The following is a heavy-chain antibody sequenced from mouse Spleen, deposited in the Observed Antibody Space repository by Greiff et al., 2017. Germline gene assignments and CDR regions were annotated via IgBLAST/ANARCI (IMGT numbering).Heavy chain of an antibody. Sequence: EVQGVESGAELVRPGASVKLSCTASGFNIKDDYMHWVKQRPEQGLEWIGWIDPENGDTEYASKFQGKATITADTSSNTAYLQLSSLTSEDTAVYYCTIVVTGSYWYFDVWGAGTTVTVSS. CDR1: GFNIKDDY. CDR3: TIVVTGSYWYFDV. D-gene: IGHD4-1*01. J-gene: IGHJ1*01. CDR2: IDPENGDT. V-gene: IGHV14-4*01.